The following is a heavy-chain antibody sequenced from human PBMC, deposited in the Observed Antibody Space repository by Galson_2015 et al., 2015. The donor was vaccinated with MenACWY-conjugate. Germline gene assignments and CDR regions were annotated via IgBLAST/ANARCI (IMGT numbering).Heavy chain of an antibody. D-gene: IGHD2-8*01. Sequence: SLRISDAGYGFSVTYTRLSWGRQAPGDRPEWVAMVARVGATIYADAVKGRFTVSRANYKNTVILQMNSLRAEDTAVYRCSRRYDWCSYFRAWGQGAQVTVSS. CDR1: GFSVTYTR. CDR2: VARVGAT. V-gene: IGHV3-53*01. J-gene: IGHJ5*02. CDR3: SRRYDWCSYFRA.